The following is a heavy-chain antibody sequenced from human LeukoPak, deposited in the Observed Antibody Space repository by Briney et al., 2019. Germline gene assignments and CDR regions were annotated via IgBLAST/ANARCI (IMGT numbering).Heavy chain of an antibody. Sequence: PGRSLRLSCVASGFTFDTYGLHWVRQAPGKGLQWVAVISDDGGDKTYADSVKGRFTISRDNSKKTVYLQMNSLRIEDTAVYYCARGLRYYYYYMDVWGKGTTVTVSS. D-gene: IGHD2-21*02. CDR3: ARGLRYYYYYMDV. CDR2: ISDDGGDK. CDR1: GFTFDTYG. J-gene: IGHJ6*03. V-gene: IGHV3-30*03.